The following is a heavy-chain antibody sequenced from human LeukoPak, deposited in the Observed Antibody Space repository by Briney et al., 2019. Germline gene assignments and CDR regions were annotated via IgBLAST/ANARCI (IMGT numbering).Heavy chain of an antibody. Sequence: GGSLRLSCAASGFTFSSYSMNWVRQAPGKGLEWVSYISSSSSTIYYADSVRGRFTISRDDAKNSLYLQMNSLRAEDTAVYYCARSKHAFDIWGQGTMVTVSS. CDR3: ARSKHAFDI. CDR2: ISSSSSTI. V-gene: IGHV3-48*04. CDR1: GFTFSSYS. J-gene: IGHJ3*02.